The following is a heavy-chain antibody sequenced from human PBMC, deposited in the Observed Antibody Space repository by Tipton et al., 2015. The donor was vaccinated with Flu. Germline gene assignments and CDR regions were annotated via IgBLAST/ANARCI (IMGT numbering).Heavy chain of an antibody. V-gene: IGHV3-30*02. CDR3: AQDLDY. CDR2: IRCDGTDK. Sequence: SLRLSCAVSGFTSCIFAIQWVRQAPGKGLEWVAFIRCDGTDKNYADSVKGRFTVSRDASRDTLYLRMNSLRTDDTAVYYCAQDLDYWGQGTLVSVSS. J-gene: IGHJ4*02. CDR1: GFTSCIFA.